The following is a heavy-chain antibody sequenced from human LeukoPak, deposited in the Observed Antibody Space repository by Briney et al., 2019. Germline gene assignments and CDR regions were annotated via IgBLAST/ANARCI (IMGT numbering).Heavy chain of an antibody. CDR2: ISAYNGNT. V-gene: IGHV1-18*04. CDR1: GYTFTSYG. Sequence: ASVKVSCKASGYTFTSYGISWVRQAPGQGLEWMGWISAYNGNTNYAQKLQGRVTMTTDTSTSTAYMELRSLRSDDTAVYYCARAPDYYGSGSYYNPIYYWGQGTLVTVSS. J-gene: IGHJ4*02. CDR3: ARAPDYYGSGSYYNPIYY. D-gene: IGHD3-10*01.